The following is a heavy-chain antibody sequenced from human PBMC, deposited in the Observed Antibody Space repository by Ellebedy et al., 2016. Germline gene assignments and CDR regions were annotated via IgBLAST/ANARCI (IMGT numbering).Heavy chain of an antibody. CDR1: GFTFDDYA. D-gene: IGHD1-26*01. CDR3: ARGRAAVGPITRYFDL. CDR2: ISWDSGIV. Sequence: GGSLRLSCAASGFTFDDYAMHWVRQVPGKGLEWVSGISWDSGIVGYADAVKGRFTISRDNAKHSLYLQIDSLRAEDTALYSCARGRAAVGPITRYFDLWGRGTLVTVSS. V-gene: IGHV3-9*01. J-gene: IGHJ2*01.